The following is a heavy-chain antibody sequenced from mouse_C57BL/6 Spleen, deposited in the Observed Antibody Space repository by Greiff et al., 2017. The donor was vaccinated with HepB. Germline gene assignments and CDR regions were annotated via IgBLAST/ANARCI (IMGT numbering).Heavy chain of an antibody. J-gene: IGHJ4*01. CDR1: GFTFTDYY. V-gene: IGHV7-3*01. D-gene: IGHD2-10*01. CDR3: ASPSLLEIHAMDY. Sequence: EVQLVESGGGLVQPGGSLSLSCAASGFTFTDYYMSWVRQPPGKALEWLGFIRNKANGYTTEYSASVKGRFTISRDNSQSILYLQMNALRAEDSATYYCASPSLLEIHAMDYWGQGTSVTVSS. CDR2: IRNKANGYTT.